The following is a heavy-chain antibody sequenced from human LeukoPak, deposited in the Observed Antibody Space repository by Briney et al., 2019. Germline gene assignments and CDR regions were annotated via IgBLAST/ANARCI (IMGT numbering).Heavy chain of an antibody. J-gene: IGHJ5*02. CDR1: GYTFTSYD. D-gene: IGHD2-2*01. V-gene: IGHV1-8*01. CDR2: MNPNSGNT. Sequence: GASVKVSCKASGYTFTSYDINWVRRATGQGLEWMGWMNPNSGNTGYAQKFQGRVTMTRNTSTSTAYMELSSLRSEDTAVYYCARGGEYCSSTSCQNWFDPWGQGTLVTVSS. CDR3: ARGGEYCSSTSCQNWFDP.